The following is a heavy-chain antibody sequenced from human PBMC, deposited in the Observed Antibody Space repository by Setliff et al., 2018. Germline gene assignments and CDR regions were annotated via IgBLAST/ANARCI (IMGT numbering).Heavy chain of an antibody. CDR2: IKSYGSGGTI. CDR1: GFTFSIYW. CDR3: VHNADFIGTFNT. D-gene: IGHD2-8*01. Sequence: GGSLRLSCAASGFTFSIYWMHWVRQVPGKGLEWAGRIKSYGSGGTIDYAAPVEGRFTISRDDSKNTVYLQMSSLKIEDTAVYYCVHNADFIGTFNTWGQGTMVTVSS. V-gene: IGHV3-15*01. J-gene: IGHJ3*01.